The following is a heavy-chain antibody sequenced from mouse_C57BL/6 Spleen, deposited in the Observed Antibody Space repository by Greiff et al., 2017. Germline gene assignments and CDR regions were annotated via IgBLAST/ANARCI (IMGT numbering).Heavy chain of an antibody. CDR1: GFTFSDYG. CDR3: ARRGAYDGLDE. J-gene: IGHJ2*01. CDR2: ISTGSSTI. D-gene: IGHD1-2*01. V-gene: IGHV5-17*01. Sequence: EVQVVESGGGLVKPGGSLKLSCAASGFTFSDYGMHWVRQAPEKGLEWVAYISTGSSTIYYASTVKGRYTISRDNAKNTLFLQMTRLRSEDTAMYYGARRGAYDGLDERGQGTTLTVSS.